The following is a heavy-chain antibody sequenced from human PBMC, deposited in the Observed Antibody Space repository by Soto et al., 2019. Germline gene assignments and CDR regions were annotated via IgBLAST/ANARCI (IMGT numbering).Heavy chain of an antibody. D-gene: IGHD2-8*01. CDR1: GFAFSTYS. V-gene: IGHV3-48*02. J-gene: IGHJ5*02. CDR2: ISFSSTTI. CDR3: ARDNGMAGSLDP. Sequence: GGSLRLSCAASGFAFSTYSMNWVRQAPGKGLEWVSYISFSSTTIFYADSVRGRFTISRDNAKNSLYLQMNTLRDEDTAVYYCARDNGMAGSLDPWGQGTLVTVSS.